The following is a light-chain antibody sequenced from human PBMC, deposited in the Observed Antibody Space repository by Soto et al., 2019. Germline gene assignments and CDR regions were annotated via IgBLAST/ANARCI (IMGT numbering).Light chain of an antibody. CDR1: QGINSW. Sequence: DIQMTQSPSSMSASVGDRVTITCRASQGINSWLAWYQQKPGKVPKLLIYAASSLQSGVPSRFSGSGSGTDFTLTISCLQPEDFATYYCQQANSFPITFGQGTRLEIK. CDR2: AAS. J-gene: IGKJ5*01. CDR3: QQANSFPIT. V-gene: IGKV1-12*01.